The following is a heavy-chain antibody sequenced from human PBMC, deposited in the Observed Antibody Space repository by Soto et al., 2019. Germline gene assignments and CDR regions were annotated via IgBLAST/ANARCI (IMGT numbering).Heavy chain of an antibody. V-gene: IGHV3-9*01. CDR1: GFTFDDYA. CDR3: AKEAGLVRIFDWLSNGLDV. CDR2: VSWNSGNK. Sequence: EVQLVESGGDLVQPGRSLRLSCAASGFTFDDYAMHWVRQAPGKGLEGVSGVSWNSGNKGYADSVKGRFTISRDNAKNFLYLEMNSLRAEDTALYYWAKEAGLVRIFDWLSNGLDVWGQGTAVTVS. D-gene: IGHD3-9*01. J-gene: IGHJ6*02.